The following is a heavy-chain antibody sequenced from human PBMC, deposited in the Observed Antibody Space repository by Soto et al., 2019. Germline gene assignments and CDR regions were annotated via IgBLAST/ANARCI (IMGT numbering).Heavy chain of an antibody. CDR2: MNPNSANT. CDR3: ARDVDTSMATRAFDI. CDR1: GYSFKTSD. Sequence: ASVKVSCKALGYSFKTSDINWVRQASGQGLEWMGWMNPNSANTGYAQKFQGRVSMTTDTSMSTAYMELRSLMSDDTAVYYCARDVDTSMATRAFDIWGQGTMVTVSS. D-gene: IGHD5-18*01. V-gene: IGHV1-8*01. J-gene: IGHJ3*02.